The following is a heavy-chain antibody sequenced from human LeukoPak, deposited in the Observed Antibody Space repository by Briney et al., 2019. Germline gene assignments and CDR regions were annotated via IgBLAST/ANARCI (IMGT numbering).Heavy chain of an antibody. D-gene: IGHD6-6*01. Sequence: GGSLRLSCAASGFTFDDYAMHWVRQAPGKGLEWVSGISWNSGNIVYADSVKGRFTISRDNAKNSLYLQMNSLRAEDTAVYYCARDGAYSSSSGDYWGQGTLVTVSS. CDR2: ISWNSGNI. V-gene: IGHV3-9*01. CDR3: ARDGAYSSSSGDY. CDR1: GFTFDDYA. J-gene: IGHJ4*02.